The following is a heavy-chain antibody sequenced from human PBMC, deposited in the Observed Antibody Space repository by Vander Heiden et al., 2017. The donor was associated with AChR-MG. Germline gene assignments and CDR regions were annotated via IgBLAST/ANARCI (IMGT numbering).Heavy chain of an antibody. D-gene: IGHD2-2*02. V-gene: IGHV1-18*01. Sequence: QVQLVQSGAEVKKPGASVKVSCKASGSTFTSYGISWVRQAPGQGLEWMGWISAYNGNTNYAQKLQGRVTMTTDTSTSTAYMELRSLRSDDTAVYYCARDLKDIVVVPAAIPVAEYFQHWGQGTLVTVSS. CDR2: ISAYNGNT. CDR1: GSTFTSYG. J-gene: IGHJ1*01. CDR3: ARDLKDIVVVPAAIPVAEYFQH.